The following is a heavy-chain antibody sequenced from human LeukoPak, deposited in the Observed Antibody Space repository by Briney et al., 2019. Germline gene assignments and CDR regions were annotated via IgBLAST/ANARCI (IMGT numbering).Heavy chain of an antibody. CDR1: GFTFGDYA. J-gene: IGHJ4*02. CDR3: TRYGSSGWNYYFDY. Sequence: GGSLRLSCTASGFTFGDYAMSWVRQAPGKGLEWVGFIRSKAYGGTTEYAASVKGRFTISRDDSKSIAYLQMNSLKTEDTAVYYCTRYGSSGWNYYFDYWGQGPLVTVSS. CDR2: IRSKAYGGTT. D-gene: IGHD6-19*01. V-gene: IGHV3-49*04.